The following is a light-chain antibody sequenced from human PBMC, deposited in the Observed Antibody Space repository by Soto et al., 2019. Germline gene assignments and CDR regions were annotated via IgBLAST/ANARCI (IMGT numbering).Light chain of an antibody. Sequence: DIQMTQSPSTLSASVGDRVTITCRASQSVRSWLAWYQQKPGRAPKFLIYTASSLQSGVPSRFSGSGSGTEFTLTISSLQPEDFATYYCLQHKSYPITFGQGTRLEIK. CDR2: TAS. CDR1: QSVRSW. J-gene: IGKJ5*01. CDR3: LQHKSYPIT. V-gene: IGKV1-17*01.